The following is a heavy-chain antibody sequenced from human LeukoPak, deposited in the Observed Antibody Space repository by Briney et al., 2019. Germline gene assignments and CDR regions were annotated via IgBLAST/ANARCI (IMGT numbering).Heavy chain of an antibody. CDR3: AKGSYYYGMDV. CDR1: GFTFSSYG. Sequence: GGSLRLPCAASGFTFSSYGMHWVRQAPGKGLEWVAVISYDGSNKYYADSVKGRFTISRDNSKNTLYLQMNSLRAEDTAVYYCAKGSYYYGMDVWGQGTTVTVSS. CDR2: ISYDGSNK. V-gene: IGHV3-30*18. J-gene: IGHJ6*02.